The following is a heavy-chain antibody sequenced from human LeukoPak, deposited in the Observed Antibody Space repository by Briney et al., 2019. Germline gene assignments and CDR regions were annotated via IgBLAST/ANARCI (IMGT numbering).Heavy chain of an antibody. V-gene: IGHV1-24*01. J-gene: IGHJ4*02. CDR2: FDPEDGET. Sequence: ASVKVSCKVSGYTLTELSMHWVRQAPGKGLEWMGGFDPEDGETIYAQKFQGRVTMTEDTSTDTAYMELSSLRSEDAAVYYCATGQCGSYYVAWAYWGQGTLVTVSS. CDR1: GYTLTELS. D-gene: IGHD1-26*01. CDR3: ATGQCGSYYVAWAY.